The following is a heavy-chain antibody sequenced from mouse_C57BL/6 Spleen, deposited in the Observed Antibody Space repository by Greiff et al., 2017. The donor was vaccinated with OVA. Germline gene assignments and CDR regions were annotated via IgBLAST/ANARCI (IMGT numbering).Heavy chain of an antibody. V-gene: IGHV2-2*01. Sequence: QVQLQQSGPGLVQPSQSLSITCTVSGFSLTSYGVHWVRQSPGKGLEWLGVIWSGGSTDYNAAFISRLSISKDNSKSQVFFKMNSLQADDTAIYYCASPLVTTDYYAMDYWGQGTSVTVSS. CDR3: ASPLVTTDYYAMDY. J-gene: IGHJ4*01. CDR2: IWSGGST. CDR1: GFSLTSYG. D-gene: IGHD2-2*01.